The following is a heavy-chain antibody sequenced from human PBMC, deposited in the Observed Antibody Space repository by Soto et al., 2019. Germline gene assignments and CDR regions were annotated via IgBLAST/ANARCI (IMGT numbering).Heavy chain of an antibody. CDR3: AKKSPYCGNDY. CDR1: GFAYSSYA. J-gene: IGHJ4*02. V-gene: IGHV3-23*01. CDR2: ISGNGGNT. Sequence: GGSLRLSCAASGFAYSSYAMSWLRQAPGKGLEWVSAISGNGGNTYSADSVKGRFTISRDNSKNMLYLQMNSLRAEDTAVYYCAKKSPYCGNDYWGQGTLVTVSS. D-gene: IGHD2-15*01.